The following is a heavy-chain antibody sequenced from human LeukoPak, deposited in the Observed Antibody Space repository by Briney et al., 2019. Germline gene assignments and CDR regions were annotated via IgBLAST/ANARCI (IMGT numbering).Heavy chain of an antibody. CDR1: GYTVTSYY. CDR3: ARAEKMLVFDY. D-gene: IGHD6-6*01. V-gene: IGHV1-69*13. J-gene: IGHJ4*02. Sequence: SVKVSCKASGYTVTSYYMHWVRQAPGQGLEWMGGIIPIFGTANYAQKFQGRVTITADESTSTAYMELSSLRSEDTAVYYCARAEKMLVFDYWGQGTLVTVSS. CDR2: IIPIFGTA.